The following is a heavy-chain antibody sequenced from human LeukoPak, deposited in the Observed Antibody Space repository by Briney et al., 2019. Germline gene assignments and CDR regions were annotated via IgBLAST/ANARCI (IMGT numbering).Heavy chain of an antibody. J-gene: IGHJ6*02. Sequence: GGSLRLSCAASGFTVSNNYMSWVRQAPGKGLEWVAVISYDGSNKYYADSVKGRFTISRDNSKNTLYLQMNSLRAEDTAVYYCAKYRYSSGWYDYYYGMDVWGQGTTVTVSS. D-gene: IGHD6-19*01. CDR3: AKYRYSSGWYDYYYGMDV. V-gene: IGHV3-30*18. CDR2: ISYDGSNK. CDR1: GFTVSNNY.